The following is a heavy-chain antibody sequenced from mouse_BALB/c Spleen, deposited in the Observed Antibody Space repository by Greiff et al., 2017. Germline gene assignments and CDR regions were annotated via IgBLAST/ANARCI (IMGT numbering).Heavy chain of an antibody. CDR3: TRGGTTVVASYYYAMDY. D-gene: IGHD1-1*01. Sequence: EVMLVESGGGLVKPGGSLKLSCAASGFTFSSYTMSWVRQTPEKRLEWVATISSGGSYTYYPDSVKGRFTISRDNAKNTLYLQMSSLKSEDTAMYYCTRGGTTVVASYYYAMDYWGQGTSVTVSS. J-gene: IGHJ4*01. CDR2: ISSGGSYT. CDR1: GFTFSSYT. V-gene: IGHV5-6-4*01.